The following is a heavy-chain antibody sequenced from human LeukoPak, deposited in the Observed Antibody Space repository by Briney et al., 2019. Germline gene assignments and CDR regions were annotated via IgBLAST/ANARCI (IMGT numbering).Heavy chain of an antibody. D-gene: IGHD3-9*01. Sequence: GGSLRLSCAASGFTFSSFGMHWVRQAPGKGLEWVAFIRYGGTNEYYADSVKGRFTISRDNSKNTLSLLMNGLRVEDTAVCYCARDQHYDVLTAFGLDVWGQGTTVTVSS. CDR1: GFTFSSFG. CDR3: ARDQHYDVLTAFGLDV. CDR2: IRYGGTNE. J-gene: IGHJ6*02. V-gene: IGHV3-30*02.